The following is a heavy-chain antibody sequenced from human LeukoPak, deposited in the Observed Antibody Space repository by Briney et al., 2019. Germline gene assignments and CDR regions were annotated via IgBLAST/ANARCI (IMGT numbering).Heavy chain of an antibody. D-gene: IGHD7-27*01. CDR2: IRPDGTDA. Sequence: GGSLRLSCAASGFTFSDFWMHWVRQAPGKGPVWVSRIRPDGTDASYADSVKGRFTISRDNARNTLFLQISSLRDEDTAVYYCARDVWGTFDYWGQGTLVTVSS. CDR3: ARDVWGTFDY. J-gene: IGHJ4*02. V-gene: IGHV3-74*01. CDR1: GFTFSDFW.